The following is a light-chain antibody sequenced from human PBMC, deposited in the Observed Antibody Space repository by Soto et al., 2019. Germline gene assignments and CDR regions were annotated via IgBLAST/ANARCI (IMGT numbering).Light chain of an antibody. CDR3: QNFGDSPST. CDR2: GAS. V-gene: IGKV3-20*01. J-gene: IGKJ3*01. Sequence: PGERATLSCRASETISSHYIAWYQQKPGQAPRLLIFGASTRATGIPDRFSGSWSGTDFTLTISRLEPEDFAVYYCQNFGDSPSTFGPGTKVDIK. CDR1: ETISSHY.